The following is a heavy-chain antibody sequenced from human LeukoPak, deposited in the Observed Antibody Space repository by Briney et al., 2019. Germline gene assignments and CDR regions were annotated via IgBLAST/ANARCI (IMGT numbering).Heavy chain of an antibody. CDR2: INHSGST. J-gene: IGHJ4*02. CDR3: ARVRGYHCDY. CDR1: GGSFSGYY. Sequence: SETLSLTCAVYGGSFSGYYWSWIRQPPGKGLEWIGEINHSGSTNYNPSLKSRVTISVDTSKNQFSLKLSSVTAADTAVYYCARVRGYHCDYWGQGTLVTVSS. V-gene: IGHV4-34*01. D-gene: IGHD5-18*01.